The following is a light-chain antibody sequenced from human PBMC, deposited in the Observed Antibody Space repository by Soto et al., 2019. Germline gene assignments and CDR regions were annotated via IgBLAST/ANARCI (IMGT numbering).Light chain of an antibody. Sequence: QSVLTQPASVSGSPGQSVAISCTGTISDVGGNIYVSWYQQYPGKAPKLLIYEVNYRPSWVSDRFSGSKSGNTASLTISGLQSEDEAHYYCSSYTTSGTLVFGGGTQLTVL. CDR2: EVN. CDR1: ISDVGGNIY. V-gene: IGLV2-14*01. J-gene: IGLJ3*02. CDR3: SSYTTSGTLV.